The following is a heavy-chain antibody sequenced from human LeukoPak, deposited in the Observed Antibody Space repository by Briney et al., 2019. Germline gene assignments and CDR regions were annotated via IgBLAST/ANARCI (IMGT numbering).Heavy chain of an antibody. CDR2: INTNGANT. Sequence: GGSLRLSCAASGFTFSSYSMKWVRQDPGKGLEYVSSINTNGANTYYADSVKGRFTISRDNSRNTVYVQMNSLTPEDTAVYYCVKGLDYSSSQMDSWGQGTLVTVSS. J-gene: IGHJ4*02. D-gene: IGHD6-6*01. V-gene: IGHV3-64*05. CDR3: VKGLDYSSSQMDS. CDR1: GFTFSSYS.